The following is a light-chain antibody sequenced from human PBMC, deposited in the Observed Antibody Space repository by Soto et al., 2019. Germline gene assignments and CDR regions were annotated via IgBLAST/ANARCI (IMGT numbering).Light chain of an antibody. CDR1: SSNIGAGFD. Sequence: QPVLTQPPSVSGAPGQRVAISCTGSSSNIGAGFDVHWYQQLPGTAPKLLIYANTNRPSGVPDRFSGSKSGTSASLAITGLQAEDDADYYCQSYDSSLSGVIFGGGTQLTVL. J-gene: IGLJ2*01. V-gene: IGLV1-40*01. CDR2: ANT. CDR3: QSYDSSLSGVI.